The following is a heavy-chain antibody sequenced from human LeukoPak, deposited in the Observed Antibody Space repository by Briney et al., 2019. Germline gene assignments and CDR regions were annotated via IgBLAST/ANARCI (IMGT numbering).Heavy chain of an antibody. Sequence: GGSLRLSCAASGFTVSSNYMSWVRQAPGKGLEWVSVIYSGGSTYYADSVKGRFTISRDNSKNTLYLQMNSLRAEDTAVYYCARVVPYGIAAANGGLDYWGQGTLVTVSS. CDR1: GFTVSSNY. V-gene: IGHV3-66*01. CDR2: IYSGGST. D-gene: IGHD6-25*01. CDR3: ARVVPYGIAAANGGLDY. J-gene: IGHJ4*02.